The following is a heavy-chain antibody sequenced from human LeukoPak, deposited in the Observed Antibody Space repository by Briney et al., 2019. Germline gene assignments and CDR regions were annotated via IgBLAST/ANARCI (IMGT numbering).Heavy chain of an antibody. CDR1: GFTVXNNR. CDR3: VREREGSNSEH. J-gene: IGHJ1*01. D-gene: IGHD1-26*01. CDR2: XXSDXXX. Sequence: PGGSLRLSCAASGFTVXNNRLSWVXQAPGXXXXXVSTXXSDXXXXXXXXXXXXXTIXXXGSKNXXYXQLNSLRTEDTAIYYCVREREGSNSEHWGQGTLVTVSS. V-gene: IGHV3-53*01.